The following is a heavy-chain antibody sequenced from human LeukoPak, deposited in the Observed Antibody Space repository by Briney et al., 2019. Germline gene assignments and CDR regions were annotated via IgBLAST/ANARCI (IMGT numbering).Heavy chain of an antibody. CDR3: ARSYSSGWYAKYYFDY. CDR1: GGTFSSYA. Sequence: ASVKVSCKASGGTFSSYAISWVRQAPGQGLEWMGGIIPIFGTANYAQKFQGRVTITADESTSTAYMELSSLRSEDTAVYYCARSYSSGWYAKYYFDYWGQGTLVTVSS. CDR2: IIPIFGTA. J-gene: IGHJ4*02. V-gene: IGHV1-69*13. D-gene: IGHD6-19*01.